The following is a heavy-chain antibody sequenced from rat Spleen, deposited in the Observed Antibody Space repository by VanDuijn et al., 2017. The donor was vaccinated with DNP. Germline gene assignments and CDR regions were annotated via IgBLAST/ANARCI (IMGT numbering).Heavy chain of an antibody. V-gene: IGHV5S23*01. CDR3: ARVGDLHDGGDGDVLDA. Sequence: EVQLVESGGDLVQPGRSLKLSCAASGFTFSDYYMAWVRPVPGKGLEWVASITTSGGSTYYPDSVKGRFTISRDDAKNTLSLQMNSLRSEDTATYYCARVGDLHDGGDGDVLDAWGQGTSVTVSS. CDR1: GFTFSDYY. CDR2: ITTSGGST. D-gene: IGHD1-12*02. J-gene: IGHJ4*01.